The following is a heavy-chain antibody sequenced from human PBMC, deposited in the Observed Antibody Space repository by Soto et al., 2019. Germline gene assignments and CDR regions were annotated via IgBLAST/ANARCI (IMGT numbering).Heavy chain of an antibody. CDR2: ITHSGGHT. V-gene: IGHV3-23*01. J-gene: IGHJ4*02. D-gene: IGHD3-22*01. Sequence: EVQLLESGGGLVQPGRSLRLSCVASGFTFGDYAMTWVRQAPGKGLEWVSAITHSGGHTYYADSVKGRFTISRDTSKSTLYLQMNSLKVDDTAVYYCAKLQGPLNGITKIGVVSRPSDCWGQGTLVSVSS. CDR1: GFTFGDYA. CDR3: AKLQGPLNGITKIGVVSRPSDC.